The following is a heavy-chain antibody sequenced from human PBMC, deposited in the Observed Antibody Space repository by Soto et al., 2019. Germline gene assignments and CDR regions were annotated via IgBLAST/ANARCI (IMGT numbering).Heavy chain of an antibody. J-gene: IGHJ4*02. Sequence: LSLTCTVSGGSISSGDYYWSWIRQPPGKGLEWIGYIYYSGSTYYNPSLKSRVTISVDTSKNQFSLKLSSVTAADTAVYYCARGRVVVVISSYYFDYWGQGTLVTVSS. CDR1: GGSISSGDYY. CDR2: IYYSGST. CDR3: ARGRVVVVISSYYFDY. D-gene: IGHD3-22*01. V-gene: IGHV4-30-4*01.